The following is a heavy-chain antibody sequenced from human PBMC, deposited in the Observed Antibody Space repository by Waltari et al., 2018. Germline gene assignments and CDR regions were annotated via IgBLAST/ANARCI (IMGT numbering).Heavy chain of an antibody. CDR1: GGAFSGYY. J-gene: IGHJ6*03. D-gene: IGHD3-22*01. CDR3: ARGLAGGYWVYYMDV. Sequence: QVQLQQWGAGLLKPSETLSLTCAVYGGAFSGYYWRWIRQPPGKGLEWIGEINHSGSTNYNPSLKSRVTISVDTSKNQFSLKLSSVTAADTAVYYCARGLAGGYWVYYMDVWGKWTTVTISS. CDR2: INHSGST. V-gene: IGHV4-34*01.